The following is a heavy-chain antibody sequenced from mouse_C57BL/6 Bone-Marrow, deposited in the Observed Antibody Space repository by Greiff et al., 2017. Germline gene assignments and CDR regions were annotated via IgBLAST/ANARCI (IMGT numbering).Heavy chain of an antibody. CDR2: INPNYGTT. V-gene: IGHV1-39*01. D-gene: IGHD2-4*01. CDR3: AKCYDYDYSMDY. CDR1: GYSFTDYN. Sequence: EVQLQQSGPELVKPGASVKISCKASGYSFTDYNMNWVKQSNGKSLEWIGVINPNYGTTRYNQKFKGKATLTVDQSSSTAYMQLNSLTSEDAAVYYCAKCYDYDYSMDYWGQGTAVTVSS. J-gene: IGHJ4*01.